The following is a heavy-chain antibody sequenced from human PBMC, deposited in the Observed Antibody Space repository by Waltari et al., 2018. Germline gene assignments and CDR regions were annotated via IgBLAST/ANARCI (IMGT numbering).Heavy chain of an antibody. D-gene: IGHD2-21*02. J-gene: IGHJ4*02. CDR2: IRSSGSTI. Sequence: EVQLVESVGGLVQPGGSLRLSCAASGFTFSSYEMTWVRPATGKGLEWVSYIRSSGSTIYYADSVRGRFTISRDNAKNSLYLQMNSLRAEDTAVYYCARVLATVTAFDCWGQGTLVTVSS. CDR3: ARVLATVTAFDC. CDR1: GFTFSSYE. V-gene: IGHV3-48*03.